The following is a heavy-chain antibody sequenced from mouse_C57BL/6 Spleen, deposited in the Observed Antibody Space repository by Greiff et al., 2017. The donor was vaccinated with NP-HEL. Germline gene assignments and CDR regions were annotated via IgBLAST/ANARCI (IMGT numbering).Heavy chain of an antibody. J-gene: IGHJ4*01. CDR1: GFTFSDYY. D-gene: IGHD2-5*01. CDR3: ARGGDSNPYAMDC. CDR2: INYDGSST. V-gene: IGHV5-16*01. Sequence: EVKLMESEGGLVQPGSSMKLSCTASGFTFSDYYMAWVRQVPEKGLEWVANINYDGSSTYYLDSLKSRFIISRDNAKNILYLQMSSLKSEDTATYYCARGGDSNPYAMDCWGQGTSVTVSS.